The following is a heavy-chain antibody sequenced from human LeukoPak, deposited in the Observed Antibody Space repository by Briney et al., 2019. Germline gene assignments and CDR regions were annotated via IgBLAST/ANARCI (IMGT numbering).Heavy chain of an antibody. Sequence: PGGSLRLYCAASGFTFSSYGMHWVRQAPGKGLEWVAFIRYDGSNKYYADSVKGRFTISRDNSKNTLYLQMNSLRAEDTAVYYCAKDQVGYYDSSGYYSSPGDYWGQGTLVTVSS. J-gene: IGHJ4*02. CDR3: AKDQVGYYDSSGYYSSPGDY. D-gene: IGHD3-22*01. CDR1: GFTFSSYG. V-gene: IGHV3-30*02. CDR2: IRYDGSNK.